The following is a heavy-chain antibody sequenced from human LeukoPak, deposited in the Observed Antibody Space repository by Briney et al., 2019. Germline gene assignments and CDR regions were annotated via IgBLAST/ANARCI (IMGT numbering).Heavy chain of an antibody. V-gene: IGHV1-18*01. CDR2: ISAYNGNT. D-gene: IGHD6-19*01. J-gene: IGHJ4*02. CDR1: GYTFTSYG. Sequence: GASVKVSCKASGYTFTSYGISWVRQAPGQGLEWMGWISAYNGNTNYAQKLQGRVTMTTDTSTSTAYMELRSLRSDDTAVYYCARDPPRYEAVVGTTFDSWGKGTLVTVSS. CDR3: ARDPPRYEAVVGTTFDS.